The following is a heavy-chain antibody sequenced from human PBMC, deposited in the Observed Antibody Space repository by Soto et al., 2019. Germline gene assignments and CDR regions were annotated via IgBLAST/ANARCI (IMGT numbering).Heavy chain of an antibody. CDR1: GYTFTGYY. CDR2: INPNSGGT. V-gene: IGHV1-2*04. D-gene: IGHD6-13*01. Sequence: QVQLVQSGAEVKKPGASVKVSCKASGYTFTGYYMHWVRQGPGQGLEWMGWINPNSGGTNYAQKFQGWVTMTRDRSISTAYMELSRLRSDATAVYYCARGKGVAAAGRGYWFDPWGQGTLVTVSS. J-gene: IGHJ5*02. CDR3: ARGKGVAAAGRGYWFDP.